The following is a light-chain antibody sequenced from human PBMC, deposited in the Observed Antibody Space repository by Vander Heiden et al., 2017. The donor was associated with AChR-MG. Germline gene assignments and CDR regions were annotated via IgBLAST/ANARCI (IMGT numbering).Light chain of an antibody. CDR3: SSYTSSSTLV. CDR2: DFS. V-gene: IGLV2-14*01. CDR1: SSDVGGYNY. Sequence: QSALTQPASVSGSPGQSITISCTGTSSDVGGYNYVSWYQQPPGKAPKLMIYDFSKRPSGVSNRFSGSKSGNTASLTISGLQAEDEADYYCSSYTSSSTLVFGTGTKVTVL. J-gene: IGLJ1*01.